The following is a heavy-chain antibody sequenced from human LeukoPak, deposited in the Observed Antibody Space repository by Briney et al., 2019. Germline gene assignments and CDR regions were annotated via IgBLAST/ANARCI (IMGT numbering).Heavy chain of an antibody. CDR3: AKDFDVAGTINYYYYGMDV. Sequence: GGSLRLSCAASGFTFDDYAMHWVRQAPGKGLEWVSLISWDGDNTYYADSVRGRFTISRDNSKKSLYLQMNSLRAEDTALYYCAKDFDVAGTINYYYYGMDVWGKGTTVTVSS. CDR2: ISWDGDNT. D-gene: IGHD6-19*01. J-gene: IGHJ6*04. V-gene: IGHV3-43D*04. CDR1: GFTFDDYA.